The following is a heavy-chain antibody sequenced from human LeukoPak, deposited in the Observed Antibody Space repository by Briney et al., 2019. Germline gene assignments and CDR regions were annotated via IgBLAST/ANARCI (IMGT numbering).Heavy chain of an antibody. CDR2: IYPGDSDT. CDR1: GYSFTSYW. D-gene: IGHD2-2*01. Sequence: GESLKISCKGSGYSFTSYWIGWVRQMPGKGLEWMGIIYPGDSDTRYSPSFQGQVTISADKSISTAYLQWSSLKASDTAMYYCARGDCSSTSCTSYYHYGMDVWGQGTTVTVSS. V-gene: IGHV5-51*01. J-gene: IGHJ6*02. CDR3: ARGDCSSTSCTSYYHYGMDV.